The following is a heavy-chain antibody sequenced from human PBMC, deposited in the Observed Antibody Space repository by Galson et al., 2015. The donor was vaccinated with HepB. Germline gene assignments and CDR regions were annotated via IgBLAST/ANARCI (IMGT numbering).Heavy chain of an antibody. CDR1: GFTVSSNY. CDR2: IYSGGST. Sequence: SLRLSCAASGFTVSSNYMSWVRQAPGKGLEWVSVIYSGGSTYYADSVKGRFTISRDNSKNTLYLQMNSLRAEDTAVYYCARDAPKTSVYYDFWSGYSPSFDYWGQGTLVTVSS. D-gene: IGHD3-3*01. V-gene: IGHV3-53*01. CDR3: ARDAPKTSVYYDFWSGYSPSFDY. J-gene: IGHJ4*02.